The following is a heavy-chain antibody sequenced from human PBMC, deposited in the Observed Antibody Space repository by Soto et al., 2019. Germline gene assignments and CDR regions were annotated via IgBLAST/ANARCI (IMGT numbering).Heavy chain of an antibody. J-gene: IGHJ6*02. Sequence: QVQLQESGPGLVKPSETLSLTCTVSGGSVSSGSYYWSWIRQPPGKGLEWIGYIDCSGSTTYNPSLKSRVTXXVXTXMNQFSLKLSSATAADTAVYYCARASSQTMIPGMDVWGQGTTVTVSS. D-gene: IGHD3-22*01. CDR2: IDCSGST. CDR1: GGSVSSGSYY. CDR3: ARASSQTMIPGMDV. V-gene: IGHV4-61*01.